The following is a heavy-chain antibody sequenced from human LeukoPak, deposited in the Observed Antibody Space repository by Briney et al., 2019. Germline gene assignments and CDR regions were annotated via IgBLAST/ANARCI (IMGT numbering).Heavy chain of an antibody. CDR1: GGTFSSYA. D-gene: IGHD3-16*02. J-gene: IGHJ5*02. Sequence: SVKVSCKASGGTFSSYAISWVRQAPGQGLEWMGGIIPIFGTADYAQKFQGRVTITADKSTNTAYMELSSLRSEDTAVYYCVRGNHDYVWGSYRNGFDPWGQGTLVTVSS. CDR2: IIPIFGTA. V-gene: IGHV1-69*06. CDR3: VRGNHDYVWGSYRNGFDP.